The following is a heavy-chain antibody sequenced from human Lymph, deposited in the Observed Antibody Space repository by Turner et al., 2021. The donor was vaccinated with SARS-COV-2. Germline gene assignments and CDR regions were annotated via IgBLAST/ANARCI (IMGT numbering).Heavy chain of an antibody. CDR1: GIIVSRNY. V-gene: IGHV3-53*02. CDR3: ARDLGTYGMDV. J-gene: IGHJ6*02. CDR2: IYSCGTT. Sequence: EVQLVESGGGLIQPGGSLRLSCAASGIIVSRNYMNWVRQAPVKGLEWVSVIYSCGTTYYADSVKGRFTISRDNSKNTLYLQMNSLRVEDTAVYYCARDLGTYGMDVWGQGTTVTVSS. D-gene: IGHD6-13*01.